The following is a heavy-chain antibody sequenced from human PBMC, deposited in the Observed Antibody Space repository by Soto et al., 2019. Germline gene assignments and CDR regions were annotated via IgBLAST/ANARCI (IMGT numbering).Heavy chain of an antibody. CDR1: GGSISSYY. J-gene: IGHJ4*02. Sequence: SETLSLTCTVSGGSISSYYWSWIRQPPGKGLEWIGYVYYSGSTDYNPSLKSRVTIPVDTSQNQLSLKLRSVTAADTAVYYCVRVLLRDWYFDYWGQGTLVTVSS. CDR2: VYYSGST. V-gene: IGHV4-59*01. D-gene: IGHD3-10*01. CDR3: VRVLLRDWYFDY.